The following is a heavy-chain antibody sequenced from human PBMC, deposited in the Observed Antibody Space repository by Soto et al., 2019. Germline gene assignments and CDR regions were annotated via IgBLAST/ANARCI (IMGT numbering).Heavy chain of an antibody. J-gene: IGHJ5*01. D-gene: IGHD2-15*01. V-gene: IGHV3-21*01. CDR3: ARAHEVAWFDS. CDR1: GFSFSSYT. Sequence: EVQLVESGGGLVKPGESLRLSCAASGFSFSSYTMNWVRQAPGKGLQWVSSITNRGTHTYSADSVKGRFTISRDNDKNSLYLQMNNLRAKDTAIYFCARAHEVAWFDSWGLGTLVTVTS. CDR2: ITNRGTHT.